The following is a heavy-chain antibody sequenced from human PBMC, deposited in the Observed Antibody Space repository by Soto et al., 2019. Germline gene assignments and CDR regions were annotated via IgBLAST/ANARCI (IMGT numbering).Heavy chain of an antibody. D-gene: IGHD3-10*01. CDR1: GGTFSSYS. J-gene: IGHJ6*02. Sequence: SVKVSCKASGGTFSSYSISWVRQAPGQGLEWMGGIIPIFGTANYAQKFQGRVTITADESTSTAYMELSSLRSEDTAVYYCARDDTMGYYGSGSQADYYGMDVWGQGTTVTVSS. CDR2: IIPIFGTA. V-gene: IGHV1-69*13. CDR3: ARDDTMGYYGSGSQADYYGMDV.